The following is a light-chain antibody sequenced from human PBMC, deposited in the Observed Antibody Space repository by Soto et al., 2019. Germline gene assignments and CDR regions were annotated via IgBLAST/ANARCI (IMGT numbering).Light chain of an antibody. CDR3: QQYDGSTWT. V-gene: IGKV3-20*01. J-gene: IGKJ1*01. Sequence: EIVLTQSPATLSSFPGDRVTLSCRASQSVSSTSFAWYQLRPGQAPRLLIYDTSARAGGIPARFSGSGSGTDFILTIDRLEPEDFAVYFCQQYDGSTWTFGQGTKVDIK. CDR1: QSVSSTS. CDR2: DTS.